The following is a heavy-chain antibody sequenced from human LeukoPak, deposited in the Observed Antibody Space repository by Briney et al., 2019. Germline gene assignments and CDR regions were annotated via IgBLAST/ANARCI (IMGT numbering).Heavy chain of an antibody. D-gene: IGHD2-15*01. CDR1: GFTFSSYW. J-gene: IGHJ5*02. Sequence: GGSLRLSCAASGFTFSSYWMSWVRQAPGKGLEWVANIKQDGSEKYYVDSVKGRFTISRDNAKNSLDLQMNSLRAEDTAVYYCATVVVNRWFDPWGQGTLVTVSS. CDR2: IKQDGSEK. CDR3: ATVVVNRWFDP. V-gene: IGHV3-7*01.